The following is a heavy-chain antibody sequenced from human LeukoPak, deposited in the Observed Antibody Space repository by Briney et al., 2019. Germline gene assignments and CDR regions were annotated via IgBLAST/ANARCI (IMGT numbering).Heavy chain of an antibody. CDR2: ICHTGST. D-gene: IGHD3-22*01. CDR3: ARGYYDSRGDSNPFDM. J-gene: IGHJ3*02. CDR1: GDLISSYC. Sequence: SETLSLTCTVSGDLISSYCWSWIRQPPGRGLEWIGYICHTGSTNYYPSLKSRATISVDTSQNQFSVKLTSVTAADTAMYYCARGYYDSRGDSNPFDMWSQGTMVTVSS. V-gene: IGHV4-59*01.